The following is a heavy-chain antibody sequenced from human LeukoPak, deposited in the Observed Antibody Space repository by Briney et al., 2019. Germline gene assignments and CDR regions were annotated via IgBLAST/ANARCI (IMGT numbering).Heavy chain of an antibody. J-gene: IGHJ4*02. V-gene: IGHV5-51*01. CDR3: ALNPRGYCSGGSCYIGY. CDR2: TYPSDSNT. CDR1: GYSFANYW. D-gene: IGHD2-15*01. Sequence: GESLKISCKGSGYSFANYWIGWVRQMPGKGLEWMGITYPSDSNTRYNPSFQGQVTISADKSISTAYLQWSSLKASDTAMYYCALNPRGYCSGGSCYIGYWGQGTLVTVSS.